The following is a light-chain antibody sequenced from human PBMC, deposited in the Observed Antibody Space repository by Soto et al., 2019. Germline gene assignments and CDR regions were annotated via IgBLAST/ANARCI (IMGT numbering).Light chain of an antibody. V-gene: IGKV3D-15*01. CDR3: QQYNNWPPVT. Sequence: EIVLTQSPGTLSLSPGDRVTLSCRASQSISINLAWYQHKPGQAPRLLIHGASTRATGIPARISGSGSGTEFTLTISSLQSEDFAVYYCQQYNNWPPVTFGQGTKVDIK. J-gene: IGKJ1*01. CDR2: GAS. CDR1: QSISIN.